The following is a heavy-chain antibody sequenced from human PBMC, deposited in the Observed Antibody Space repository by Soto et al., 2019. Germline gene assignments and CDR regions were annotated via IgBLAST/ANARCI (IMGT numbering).Heavy chain of an antibody. Sequence: GGSLRLSCVASGFNISYNAMSWVRQAPGKGLQWVSTLINSGESTYYADSVKGRFTISRDSSKNTLYLQMNSLRAEDTAVYYCARLPGGTAPSPAYWGQGTLVTVYS. V-gene: IGHV3-23*01. CDR2: LINSGEST. D-gene: IGHD3-16*01. CDR3: ARLPGGTAPSPAY. CDR1: GFNISYNA. J-gene: IGHJ4*02.